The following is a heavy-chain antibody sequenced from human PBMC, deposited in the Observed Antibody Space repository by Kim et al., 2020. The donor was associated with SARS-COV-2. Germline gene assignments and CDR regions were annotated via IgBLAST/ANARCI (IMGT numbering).Heavy chain of an antibody. V-gene: IGHV3-23*01. CDR2: ITESGATT. Sequence: GGSLRLSCAASGFTFSASVMRWVRQAPGKGLRWVSTITESGATTFYADSVKGRFTISRDNSKNILYLQMNSLTVEDTAVYFCVKDHDWSFDYWGQGSLVT. D-gene: IGHD3-9*01. J-gene: IGHJ4*02. CDR1: GFTFSASV. CDR3: VKDHDWSFDY.